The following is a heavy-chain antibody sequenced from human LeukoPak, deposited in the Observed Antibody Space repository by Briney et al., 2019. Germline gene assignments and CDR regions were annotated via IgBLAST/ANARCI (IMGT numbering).Heavy chain of an antibody. D-gene: IGHD6-13*01. CDR1: GYTFTGYY. Sequence: ASVKVSCKASGYTFTGYYMHWVRQAPGQGLEWMGWINPNSGGTNYAQKFQGRVTMTRDTSISTAYMELSRLRSDDTAVYYCARAAIAAAAPNWFDPWGQGTLVTVSS. V-gene: IGHV1-2*02. J-gene: IGHJ5*02. CDR2: INPNSGGT. CDR3: ARAAIAAAAPNWFDP.